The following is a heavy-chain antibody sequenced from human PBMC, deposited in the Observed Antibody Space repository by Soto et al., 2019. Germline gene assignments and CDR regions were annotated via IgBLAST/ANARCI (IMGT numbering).Heavy chain of an antibody. V-gene: IGHV1-18*01. D-gene: IGHD3-22*01. CDR3: ARDDASSGSGAFDI. CDR1: GYTFTSYG. Sequence: ASVKVSCKASGYTFTSYGISWVRQAPGQGLEWMGWISAYNGNTNYAQKLQGRVTMTTDTSTSTAYMELRSLRSDDTAVYYCARDDASSGSGAFDIWGQGTMVTVSS. CDR2: ISAYNGNT. J-gene: IGHJ3*02.